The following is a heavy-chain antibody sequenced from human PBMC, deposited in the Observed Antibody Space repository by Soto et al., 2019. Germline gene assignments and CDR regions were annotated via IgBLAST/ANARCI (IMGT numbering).Heavy chain of an antibody. D-gene: IGHD1-26*01. CDR2: IGPESGAT. CDR1: GYTFTGHY. Sequence: ASVKVSCKAGGYTFTGHYIHWVRQAPEQGPEWMGEIGPESGATRYAQRFQGRVTMTRDMSITTVYMELNNLSPDDTAVYYCGRGRSGQIVVFYWGQGTPVTVSS. V-gene: IGHV1-2*02. CDR3: GRGRSGQIVVFY. J-gene: IGHJ4*02.